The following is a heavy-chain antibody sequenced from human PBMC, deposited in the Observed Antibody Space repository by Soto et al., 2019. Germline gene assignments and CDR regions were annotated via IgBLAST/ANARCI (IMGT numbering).Heavy chain of an antibody. CDR3: ARDLGVVAATNYYYGMDV. D-gene: IGHD2-15*01. V-gene: IGHV4-34*09. J-gene: IGHJ6*02. Sequence: ALETLSLTCAVYGGSFSGYYWSWIRQPPGKGLEWIGEINHSGSTYYNPSLKSRVTISVDTSKNQFSLKLSSVTAADTAVYYCARDLGVVAATNYYYGMDVWGQGTTVTVSS. CDR2: INHSGST. CDR1: GGSFSGYY.